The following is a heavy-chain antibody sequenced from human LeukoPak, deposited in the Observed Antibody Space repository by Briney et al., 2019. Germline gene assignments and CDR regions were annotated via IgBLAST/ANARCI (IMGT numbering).Heavy chain of an antibody. CDR2: ISAYNGNT. J-gene: IGHJ4*02. Sequence: GASVKVSCKASGYTFTSYGISWVRQAPGQGLEWMGWISAYNGNTNYAQKLQGRVTMTTDTSTSTAYMELRSLRSDDTAVYYCARNGRYYDSSGYDFDYWGQGTLVTVSS. V-gene: IGHV1-18*01. CDR3: ARNGRYYDSSGYDFDY. D-gene: IGHD3-22*01. CDR1: GYTFTSYG.